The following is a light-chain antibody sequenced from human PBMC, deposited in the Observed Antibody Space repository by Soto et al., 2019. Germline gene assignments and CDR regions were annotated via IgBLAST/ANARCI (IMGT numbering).Light chain of an antibody. CDR2: GAS. V-gene: IGKV1-27*01. Sequence: DLHMTQSPSSLTASIGDRVTISCRASQGFSNSLAWYQQKPGKVPTLLIYGASILQSGVPSRFSGSGSGTEFTLTISCLQPEDVATYFCQKYDSAPLTFGGGTKVDIK. CDR3: QKYDSAPLT. J-gene: IGKJ4*01. CDR1: QGFSNS.